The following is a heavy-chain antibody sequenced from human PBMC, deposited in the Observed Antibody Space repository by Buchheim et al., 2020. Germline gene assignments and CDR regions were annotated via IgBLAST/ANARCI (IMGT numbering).Heavy chain of an antibody. CDR2: IYHSGST. J-gene: IGHJ5*02. Sequence: QVQLQESGPGLVKPSGTLSLTCAVSGGSISSSNWWSWVRQPPGKGLEWIGEIYHSGSTNYNPSLKSRVNISVDKYKNQLSLELSSVTAADTAVYYCASRIELAHEIAAAGTFDPWGQGTL. CDR3: ASRIELAHEIAAAGTFDP. CDR1: GGSISSSNW. D-gene: IGHD6-13*01. V-gene: IGHV4-4*02.